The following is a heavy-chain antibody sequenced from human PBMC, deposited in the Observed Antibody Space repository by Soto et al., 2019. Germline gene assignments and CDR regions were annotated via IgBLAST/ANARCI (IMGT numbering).Heavy chain of an antibody. CDR3: AREVQGVTSFDY. Sequence: QVELVQSGPEMMQPGASVKVSCKASGFTSLSYAFHWVRQAPGQGPQWLGWINAGVDGTIYSQRYQGRLKIPRDSSAKIVYLEVNTLTNEDTAVYYCAREVQGVTSFDYWGQGTLVAVSS. D-gene: IGHD3-10*01. J-gene: IGHJ4*02. CDR1: GFTSLSYA. V-gene: IGHV1-3*01. CDR2: INAGVDGT.